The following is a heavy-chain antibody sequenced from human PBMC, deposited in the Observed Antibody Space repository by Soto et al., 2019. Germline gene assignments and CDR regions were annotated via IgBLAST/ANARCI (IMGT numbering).Heavy chain of an antibody. CDR3: NQHHVGHYFDY. D-gene: IGHD1-26*01. CDR2: IKSKIDGGTT. V-gene: IGHV3-15*01. J-gene: IGHJ4*02. CDR1: GYTFSNGW. Sequence: GGSLRLSCAASGYTFSNGWMSWVRQAPGKGLEWVGRIKSKIDGGTTDYAAPVQGRFTISRDDSKNTLYLQMNSLKTEDTAVYYCNQHHVGHYFDYWGQGSLVTVSS.